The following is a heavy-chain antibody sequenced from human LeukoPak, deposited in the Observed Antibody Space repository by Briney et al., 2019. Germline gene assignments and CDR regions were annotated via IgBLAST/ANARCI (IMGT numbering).Heavy chain of an antibody. D-gene: IGHD4-17*01. CDR1: GFTFSDYY. J-gene: IGHJ4*02. V-gene: IGHV3-11*05. CDR2: ISSSSSYT. CDR3: ARDSLTTVTTLIDY. Sequence: KPWGSLRLSCAASGFTFSDYYMSWIRQAPGKGLEWVSYISSSSSYTTYADSVKGRFTISRDNAKNSLYLQMNSLRAEDTAVYYCARDSLTTVTTLIDYWGQGTLVT.